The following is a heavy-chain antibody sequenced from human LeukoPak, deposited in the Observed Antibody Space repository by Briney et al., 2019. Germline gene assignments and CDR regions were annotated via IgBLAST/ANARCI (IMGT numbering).Heavy chain of an antibody. Sequence: PGGSLRLSCAASGFTVSSNYMSWVRQAPGKGLEWVSVIYSGGSTYYADSVKGRFTISRDNSKNTLYLQMNSLRAEDTAVYYCARDLGAYYGSGSYLDYWGQGTLVTVSS. J-gene: IGHJ4*02. CDR2: IYSGGST. V-gene: IGHV3-53*01. CDR3: ARDLGAYYGSGSYLDY. CDR1: GFTVSSNY. D-gene: IGHD3-10*01.